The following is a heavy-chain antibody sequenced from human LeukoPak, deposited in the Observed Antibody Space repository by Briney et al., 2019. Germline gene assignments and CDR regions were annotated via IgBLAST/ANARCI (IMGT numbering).Heavy chain of an antibody. CDR1: GFTFSSYG. CDR2: ISYDGSNK. CDR3: ASSGSYRFDY. D-gene: IGHD1-26*01. V-gene: IGHV3-30*03. J-gene: IGHJ4*02. Sequence: GGSLRLSCAASGFTFSSYGMHWVRQAPGKGLEWVAVISYDGSNKYYADSVKGRFTISRDNAKNSLYLQMNSLRDEDTAVYYCASSGSYRFDYWGQGTLVTVSS.